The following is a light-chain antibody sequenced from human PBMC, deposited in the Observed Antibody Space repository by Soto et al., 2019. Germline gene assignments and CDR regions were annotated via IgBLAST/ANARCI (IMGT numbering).Light chain of an antibody. CDR2: FGS. CDR3: MEALQSLT. CDR1: QSLLYNNTYNY. V-gene: IGKV2-28*01. Sequence: EIVMTQSPLTLPVTPGEPASISFRSSQSLLYNNTYNYFEWYVQKPVQSPQLLIYFGSNRAPGVPDRLSGSGSGTDFTLKINRGEAEDVGTYYGMEALQSLT. J-gene: IGKJ3*01.